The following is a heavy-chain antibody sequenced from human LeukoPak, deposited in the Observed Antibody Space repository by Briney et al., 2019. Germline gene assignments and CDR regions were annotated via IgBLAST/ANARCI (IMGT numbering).Heavy chain of an antibody. Sequence: PGGSLRLSCAASGFTFSSYSMNWVRQAPGKGLEWVSSISSSSSYMYYADSVKGRFTISRDNAKNSLYLQMNSLRAEDTAVYYCARDLAVADAFDYWGQGTLVTVSS. D-gene: IGHD6-19*01. CDR2: ISSSSSYM. J-gene: IGHJ4*02. CDR3: ARDLAVADAFDY. CDR1: GFTFSSYS. V-gene: IGHV3-21*01.